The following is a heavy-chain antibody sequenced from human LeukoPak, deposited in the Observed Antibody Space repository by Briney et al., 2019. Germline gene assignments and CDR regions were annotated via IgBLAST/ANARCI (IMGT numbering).Heavy chain of an antibody. J-gene: IGHJ5*02. Sequence: ASVKVSCKASGYTFTSYGISWVRQAPGQGLEWMGWISTYNGDTNSAQKFQGRVTLTTDTSTSTAYMELRSLRYDDTAVYYCTRRGPPATNWFDPWGQGTLVTVSS. CDR3: TRRGPPATNWFDP. D-gene: IGHD3-10*01. CDR1: GYTFTSYG. CDR2: ISTYNGDT. V-gene: IGHV1-18*01.